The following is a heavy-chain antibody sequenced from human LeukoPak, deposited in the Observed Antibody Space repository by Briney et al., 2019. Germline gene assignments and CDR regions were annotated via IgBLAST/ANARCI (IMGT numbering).Heavy chain of an antibody. D-gene: IGHD1-26*01. V-gene: IGHV1-69*04. Sequence: SVKVSCKASGGTFISYTISWVRQAPGQGLEWMGKIIPILGIANYAQNFQGRVTITADKSTSTAYMELSSLRSGDTAVYYCTREHSGNYHGHYWGQGTLVTVSS. J-gene: IGHJ4*02. CDR2: IIPILGIA. CDR1: GGTFISYT. CDR3: TREHSGNYHGHY.